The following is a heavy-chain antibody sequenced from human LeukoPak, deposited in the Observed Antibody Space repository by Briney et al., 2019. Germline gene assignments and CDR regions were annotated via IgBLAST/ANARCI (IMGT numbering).Heavy chain of an antibody. J-gene: IGHJ4*02. CDR1: GFTFSSAW. CDR2: IKSKTDGGTT. CDR3: TTLPLGYCSSTSCYAYFDY. V-gene: IGHV3-15*01. D-gene: IGHD2-2*01. Sequence: GGSLRLSCAASGFTFSSAWMSWVRQAPGKGLEWVGRIKSKTDGGTTDYAAPVKGRLTISRDDSKNTLYLQMNSLKTEDTAVYYCTTLPLGYCSSTSCYAYFDYWGQGTQVTVSS.